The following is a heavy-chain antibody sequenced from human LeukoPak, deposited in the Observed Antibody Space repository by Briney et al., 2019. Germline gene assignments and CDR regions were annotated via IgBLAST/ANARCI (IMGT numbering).Heavy chain of an antibody. CDR3: ARDTVAGYSLDR. CDR2: IYDRGPA. V-gene: IGHV4-30-2*06. CDR1: GYAITSGGFS. Sequence: SETLSLTCTVSGYAITSGGFSWNWIRQSPGKGLEWIGCIYDRGPAYYNPSLKSRVTISIDKSKNQFSLRLTSVTAADAAVYYCARDTVAGYSLDRWGQGTLVTVSS. D-gene: IGHD3-9*01. J-gene: IGHJ4*02.